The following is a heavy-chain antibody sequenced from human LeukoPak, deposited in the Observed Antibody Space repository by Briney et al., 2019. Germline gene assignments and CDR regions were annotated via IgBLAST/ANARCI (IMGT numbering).Heavy chain of an antibody. V-gene: IGHV4-39*07. J-gene: IGHJ6*03. CDR2: IFYSGST. CDR3: ARGLGAARPYYYYYYYYMDV. D-gene: IGHD6-6*01. CDR1: GGSISTSNYY. Sequence: PSETLSLTCTVSGGSISTSNYYWGWIRQPPGKGLEWIGNIFYSGSTYYSPSLRSRVTISLDTSRNQFSLKLSSVTAADTAVYYCARGLGAARPYYYYYYYYMDVWGKGTTVTISS.